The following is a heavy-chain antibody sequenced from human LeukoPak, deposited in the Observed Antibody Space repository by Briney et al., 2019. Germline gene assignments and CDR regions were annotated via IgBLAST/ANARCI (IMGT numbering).Heavy chain of an antibody. Sequence: ASVKVSCKASGYTFTSYYMHWVRQAPGQGLEWMGIINPSGGSTSYAQKFQGRVTMTRDMSTSTVYMELSSLRFEDTAVYYCAWTTVTTWGLDPWGQGTLVTVSS. CDR1: GYTFTSYY. CDR3: AWTTVTTWGLDP. V-gene: IGHV1-46*01. J-gene: IGHJ5*02. CDR2: INPSGGST. D-gene: IGHD4-17*01.